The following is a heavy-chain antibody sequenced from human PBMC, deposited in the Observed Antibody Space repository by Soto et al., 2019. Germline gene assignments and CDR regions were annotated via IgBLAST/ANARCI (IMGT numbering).Heavy chain of an antibody. D-gene: IGHD2-8*02. CDR3: VRVFSNFWSYFDY. V-gene: IGHV4-30-2*01. Sequence: QLQLQESGSGLLRPSQTLSLTCAVSGDSLTFGYHSWGWIRQPPGKGLEWIGNIYQSGSTHYNPSLRSRVTMSVDRSKNQFSLNLSSVTAADTAVYYCVRVFSNFWSYFDYWGQGALVTVSS. CDR1: GDSLTFGYHS. CDR2: IYQSGST. J-gene: IGHJ4*02.